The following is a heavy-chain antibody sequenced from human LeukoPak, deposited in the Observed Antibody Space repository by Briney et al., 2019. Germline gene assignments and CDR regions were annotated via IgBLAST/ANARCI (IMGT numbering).Heavy chain of an antibody. J-gene: IGHJ4*02. CDR2: IKQDGSEK. CDR3: ARAGYSSGYPDYYFDY. V-gene: IGHV3-7*01. D-gene: IGHD5-18*01. CDR1: GFTFSSYW. Sequence: GGSLRLSCAASGFTFSSYWMSWVRQAPGKGLEWVANIKQDGSEKYYVDSVKGRFTISRDNAKNSLYLQMNSLRAEDTAVYYCARAGYSSGYPDYYFDYWGQGTLVTVSS.